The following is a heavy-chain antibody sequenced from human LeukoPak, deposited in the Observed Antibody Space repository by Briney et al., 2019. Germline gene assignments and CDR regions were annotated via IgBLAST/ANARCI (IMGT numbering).Heavy chain of an antibody. D-gene: IGHD3-22*01. CDR1: GGSISSYY. J-gene: IGHJ4*02. CDR2: IYYSGST. Sequence: SETLSLTCTVSGGSISSYYWSWIRQPPGKGLEWIGYIYYSGSTNYHPSLKSRVTISVDTSKNQFSLKLSSVTAADTAVYYCARGGDYDSSGYYSYYFDYWGQGTLVTVSS. CDR3: ARGGDYDSSGYYSYYFDY. V-gene: IGHV4-59*01.